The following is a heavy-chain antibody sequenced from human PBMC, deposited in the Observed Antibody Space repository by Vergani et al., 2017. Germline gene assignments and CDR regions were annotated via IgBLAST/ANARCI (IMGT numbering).Heavy chain of an antibody. V-gene: IGHV1-69*01. CDR1: GGTFSSYA. J-gene: IGHJ4*02. D-gene: IGHD3-10*01. Sequence: QVQLVQSGAEVKKPGSSVKVSCKASGGTFSSYAISWVRQAPGQGLEWMGGIIPLFGTANYAQKFQGRVTITADESTSTAYMELSSLRSEDTAVYYCAREMAKRGMWFGELLSGFPFDYWGQGTLVTVSS. CDR3: AREMAKRGMWFGELLSGFPFDY. CDR2: IIPLFGTA.